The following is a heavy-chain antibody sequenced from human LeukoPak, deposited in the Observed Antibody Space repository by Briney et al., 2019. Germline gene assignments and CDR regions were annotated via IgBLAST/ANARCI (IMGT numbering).Heavy chain of an antibody. J-gene: IGHJ4*02. D-gene: IGHD3-10*01. CDR1: GGSISSYY. V-gene: IGHV4-59*01. Sequence: TTSETLSLXCTVSGGSISSYYWSWIRQPPGKGLEWIGYIYYSGSTNYNPSLKSRVTISVDTSKNQFSLKLSSVTAADTAVYYCARSVVRGVIRYDYWGQGTLVTVSS. CDR3: ARSVVRGVIRYDY. CDR2: IYYSGST.